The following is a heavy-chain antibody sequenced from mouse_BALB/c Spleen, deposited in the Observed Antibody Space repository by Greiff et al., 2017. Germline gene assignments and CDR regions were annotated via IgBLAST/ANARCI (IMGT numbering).Heavy chain of an antibody. V-gene: IGHV5-4*02. J-gene: IGHJ3*01. CDR2: ISDGGSYT. CDR3: ARWYYGNSAWFAY. Sequence: DVKLVESGGGLVKPGGSLKLSCAASGFTFSDYYMYWVRQTPEKRLEWVATISDGGSYTYYPDSVKGRFTISRDNAKNNLYLQMSSLKSEDTAMYYCARWYYGNSAWFAYWGQGTLVTVSA. CDR1: GFTFSDYY. D-gene: IGHD2-1*01.